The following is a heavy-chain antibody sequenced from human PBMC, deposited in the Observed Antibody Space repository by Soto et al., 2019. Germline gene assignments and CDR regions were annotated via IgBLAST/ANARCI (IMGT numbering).Heavy chain of an antibody. D-gene: IGHD5-12*01. CDR1: GYTFSSFY. Sequence: QVQLMQSGTEVKEPGASVNLSCKASGYTFSSFYIHWVRQAPGQGLEWVGIMNPSGDRTNYAQNCQGRVTMTRDTATSTVDMELSSLRSEDTAVYYCARGRGYSGDDLQEDGFDVWGQGTMVTVS. CDR2: MNPSGDRT. V-gene: IGHV1-46*01. J-gene: IGHJ3*01. CDR3: ARGRGYSGDDLQEDGFDV.